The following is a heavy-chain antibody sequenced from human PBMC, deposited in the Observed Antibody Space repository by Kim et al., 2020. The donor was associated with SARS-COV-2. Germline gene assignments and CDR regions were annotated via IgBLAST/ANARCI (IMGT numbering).Heavy chain of an antibody. CDR3: VKDGYSSSWYFSGGYFYY. Sequence: GGSLRLSCSASGFTFSSYAMHWVRQAPGKGLEYVSAISSNGGSTYYADSVKGRFTISRDNSKNTLYLQMSSLRAEDTAVYYCVKDGYSSSWYFSGGYFYYWGQGTLVTVSS. V-gene: IGHV3-64D*06. CDR1: GFTFSSYA. D-gene: IGHD6-13*01. CDR2: ISSNGGST. J-gene: IGHJ4*02.